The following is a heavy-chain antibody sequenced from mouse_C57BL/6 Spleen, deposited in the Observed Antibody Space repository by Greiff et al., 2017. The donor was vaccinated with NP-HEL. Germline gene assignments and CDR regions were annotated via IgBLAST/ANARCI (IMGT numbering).Heavy chain of an antibody. CDR1: GFTFSDYG. J-gene: IGHJ2*01. CDR2: ISSGSSTI. V-gene: IGHV5-17*01. CDR3: ARRANWDGAYYFDY. Sequence: EVQLVESGGGLVKPGGSLKLSCAASGFTFSDYGMHWVRQAPEKGLEWVAYISSGSSTIYYADTVKGRFTISRDNAKNTLFLQMTSLRSEDTAMYYCARRANWDGAYYFDYWGQGTTLTVSS. D-gene: IGHD4-1*01.